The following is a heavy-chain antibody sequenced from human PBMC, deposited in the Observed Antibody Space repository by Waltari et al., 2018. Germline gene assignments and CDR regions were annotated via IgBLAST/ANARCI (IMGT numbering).Heavy chain of an antibody. V-gene: IGHV4-34*01. CDR1: GGASSGYF. CDR3: ARGWLQVAPPYYYYMDV. J-gene: IGHJ6*03. D-gene: IGHD6-19*01. Sequence: QVQLLQWGAGLLKPSETLSLPCAVYGGASSGYFWSWLRQLPGKGLEWLGEINHNASPDYNPSLKSRATISIETSKNQFSLKLDSVTAADTGVYYCARGWLQVAPPYYYYMDVWDRGTAVTVSS. CDR2: INHNASP.